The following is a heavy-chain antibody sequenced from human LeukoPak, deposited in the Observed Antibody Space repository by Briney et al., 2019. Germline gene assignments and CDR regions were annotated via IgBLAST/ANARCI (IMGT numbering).Heavy chain of an antibody. Sequence: GGSLRLSCVGSGFTFSSYSMNWVRQAPGKGLEWVSYISSSGSTIYYADSVKGRFTISRDNAKNSLYLQTNSLRAEDTAVYYCARVYTGLYYFDYWGQGTLVTVSS. CDR1: GFTFSSYS. V-gene: IGHV3-48*04. D-gene: IGHD2-2*02. CDR2: ISSSGSTI. J-gene: IGHJ4*02. CDR3: ARVYTGLYYFDY.